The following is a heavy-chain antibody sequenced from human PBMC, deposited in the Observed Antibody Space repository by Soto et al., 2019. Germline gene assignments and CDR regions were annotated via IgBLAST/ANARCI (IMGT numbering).Heavy chain of an antibody. CDR3: AREPRYCSGGSCYSQGMDV. Sequence: QVQLVESGGGVVQPGRSLRLSCAASGFTFSSYAMHWVRQAPGKGLEWVAVISYDGSNKYYADSVKGRFTISRDNSKNXLFXQMNSLRAEDTAVYYCAREPRYCSGGSCYSQGMDVWGQGTTVTVSS. V-gene: IGHV3-30-3*01. J-gene: IGHJ6*02. CDR2: ISYDGSNK. D-gene: IGHD2-15*01. CDR1: GFTFSSYA.